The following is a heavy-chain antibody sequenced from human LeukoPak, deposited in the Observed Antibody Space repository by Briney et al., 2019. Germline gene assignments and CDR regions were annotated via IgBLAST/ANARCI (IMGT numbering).Heavy chain of an antibody. CDR2: INPNSGGT. CDR3: ARDRGTWNDDGFDY. Sequence: ASVKVSCTASGGTFSSYAISWVRQAPGQGLEWMGWINPNSGGTNYAQKFQGRVTMTRDTSISTAYMELSRLSSVTAADTAVYYCARDRGTWNDDGFDYWGQGTLVTVSS. D-gene: IGHD1-1*01. V-gene: IGHV1-2*02. CDR1: GGTFSSYA. J-gene: IGHJ4*02.